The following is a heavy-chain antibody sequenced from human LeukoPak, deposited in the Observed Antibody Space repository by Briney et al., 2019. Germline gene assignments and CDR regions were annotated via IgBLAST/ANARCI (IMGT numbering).Heavy chain of an antibody. V-gene: IGHV1-18*01. D-gene: IGHD3-10*01. CDR1: GYTFTSYG. J-gene: IGHJ6*02. CDR3: ARDMTYYYGSGTFYGMDV. Sequence: ASVKVSCKASGYTFTSYGISWVRQAPGQGLEWMGWISPYNGNTNYAQKLQGRVTMTTDTSTSTAYMELSSLRSDDTAVYYCARDMTYYYGSGTFYGMDVWGQGTTVTVSS. CDR2: ISPYNGNT.